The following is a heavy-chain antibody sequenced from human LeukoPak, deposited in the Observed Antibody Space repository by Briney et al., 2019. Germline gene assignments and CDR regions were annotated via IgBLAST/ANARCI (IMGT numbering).Heavy chain of an antibody. CDR2: MNPNSGNT. CDR1: GYTLTSYD. V-gene: IGHV1-8*01. D-gene: IGHD6-13*01. CDR3: ARVGRIAAARGTYNWFDP. Sequence: ASVKVSCKASGYTLTSYDINWVRQATGQGLEWMGWMNPNSGNTGYAQKFQGRVTMTRNTSISTAYMELSSLRSEDTAVYYCARVGRIAAARGTYNWFDPWGQGTLVTVSS. J-gene: IGHJ5*02.